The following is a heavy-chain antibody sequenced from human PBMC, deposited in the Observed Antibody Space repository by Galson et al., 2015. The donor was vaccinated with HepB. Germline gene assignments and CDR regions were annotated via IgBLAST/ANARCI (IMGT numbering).Heavy chain of an antibody. Sequence: SLRLSCAASGFTFSSYSMNWVRQAPGKGLEWVSSISSSSYIYYADSVKGRFTISRDNAKNSLYLQMNSLSAEDTAVYYCARSMVRGVIVYSFHDAFDIWGQGTMVTVSS. CDR1: GFTFSSYS. CDR3: ARSMVRGVIVYSFHDAFDI. D-gene: IGHD3-10*01. J-gene: IGHJ3*02. V-gene: IGHV3-21*01. CDR2: ISSSSYI.